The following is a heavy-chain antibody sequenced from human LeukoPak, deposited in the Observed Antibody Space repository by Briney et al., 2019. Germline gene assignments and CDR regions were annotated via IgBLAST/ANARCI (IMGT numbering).Heavy chain of an antibody. J-gene: IGHJ4*02. V-gene: IGHV3-48*03. CDR1: GFTFSSYE. D-gene: IGHD6-19*01. Sequence: GSLRLSCAASGFTFSSYEMNWVRQAPGKGLEWVSYISSSGSTIYYADSVKGRFTISRDNAKNSLYLQMNSLRAEDTAVYYCATQYSSDSFDYWGQGTLVPASS. CDR3: ATQYSSDSFDY. CDR2: ISSSGSTI.